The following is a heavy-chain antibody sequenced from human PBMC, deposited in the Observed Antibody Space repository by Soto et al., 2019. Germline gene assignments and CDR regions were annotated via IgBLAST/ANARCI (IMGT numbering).Heavy chain of an antibody. CDR1: GYSFTSYW. D-gene: IGHD6-19*01. Sequence: GESLKISCKGSGYSFTSYWISWVRQMPGKGLEWMGRIDPSDSYTNYSPSFQGHVTISADKSISTAYLQWSSLKASDTAMYYCARSSTSIAVAATGWFDPWDQGTLVTVSS. V-gene: IGHV5-10-1*01. CDR3: ARSSTSIAVAATGWFDP. CDR2: IDPSDSYT. J-gene: IGHJ5*02.